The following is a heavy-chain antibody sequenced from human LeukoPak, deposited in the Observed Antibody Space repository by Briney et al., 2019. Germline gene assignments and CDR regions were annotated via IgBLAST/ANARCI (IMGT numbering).Heavy chain of an antibody. D-gene: IGHD1-26*01. CDR3: ARDLAFPGSYGSAEFYFDF. J-gene: IGHJ4*02. CDR1: GYTFATYG. CDR2: ISANNGNT. Sequence: ASVKVSCKASGYTFATYGITWLRQAPGQGLEWMGWISANNGNTNYARKFQGRITLTTDSATNTAYMELRSLTSDDTAVYYCARDLAFPGSYGSAEFYFDFWGQGALVTVSS. V-gene: IGHV1-18*01.